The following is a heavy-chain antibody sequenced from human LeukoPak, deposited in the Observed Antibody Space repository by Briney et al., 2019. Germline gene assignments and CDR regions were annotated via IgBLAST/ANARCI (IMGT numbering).Heavy chain of an antibody. D-gene: IGHD6-13*01. CDR3: ARDAHLAAAGTWWFDP. CDR2: IYHSGST. J-gene: IGHJ5*02. Sequence: PSGTLSLTCAVSGGSISSSNWWSWVRQPPGKGLEWIGEIYHSGSTNYNPSLKSRVTISVDKPKNQFSLKLSSVTAADTAVYYCARDAHLAAAGTWWFDPWGQGTLVTVSS. V-gene: IGHV4-4*02. CDR1: GGSISSSNW.